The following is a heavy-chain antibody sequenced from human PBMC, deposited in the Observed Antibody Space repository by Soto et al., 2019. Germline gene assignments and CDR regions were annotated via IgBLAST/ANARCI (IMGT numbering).Heavy chain of an antibody. Sequence: GGFLILSCGSSGCTFGNYAMRLVSQAPGKGLEWVAVISYDGSNKYYADSVKGRFTISRDNSKNTMYLQMNSLSAEDTAVYHCARDQVKGTMTILWGQGTLGTSPQ. J-gene: IGHJ4*02. CDR3: ARDQVKGTMTIL. CDR2: ISYDGSNK. CDR1: GCTFGNYA. D-gene: IGHD4-17*01. V-gene: IGHV3-30-3*01.